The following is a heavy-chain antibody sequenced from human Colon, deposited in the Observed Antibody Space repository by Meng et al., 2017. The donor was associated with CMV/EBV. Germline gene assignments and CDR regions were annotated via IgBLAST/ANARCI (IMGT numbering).Heavy chain of an antibody. Sequence: SRKISGAASGFTFDDDAMHWVRQAPGKGLEWVSSISWNSGAIGYADSVKGRFTISRDNAKNSLYLQMNSLRAEDTALYYCAKEGVAKYYFDYWGQGTLVTVSS. CDR2: ISWNSGAI. CDR3: AKEGVAKYYFDY. J-gene: IGHJ4*02. D-gene: IGHD2-15*01. CDR1: GFTFDDDA. V-gene: IGHV3-9*01.